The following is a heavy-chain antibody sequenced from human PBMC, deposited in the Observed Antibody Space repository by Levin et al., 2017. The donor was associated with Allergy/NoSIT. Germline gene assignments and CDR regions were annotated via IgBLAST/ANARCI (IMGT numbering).Heavy chain of an antibody. V-gene: IGHV3-30*18. Sequence: PGGSLRLSCAASGFTFSSYGMHWVRQAPGKGLEWVAVISYDGSNKYYADSVKGRFTISRDNSKNTLYLQMNSLRAEDTAVYYCAKDNGYSYGRGSPGAFDLWGQGTMVTVSS. J-gene: IGHJ3*01. CDR1: GFTFSSYG. CDR3: AKDNGYSYGRGSPGAFDL. D-gene: IGHD5-18*01. CDR2: ISYDGSNK.